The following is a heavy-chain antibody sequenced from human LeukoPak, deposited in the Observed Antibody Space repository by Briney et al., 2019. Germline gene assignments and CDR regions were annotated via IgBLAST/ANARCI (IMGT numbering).Heavy chain of an antibody. CDR2: ISASGGGT. Sequence: GGSLRLSCAASGFTFDNYVMNWLRQAPGKGLEWVSRISASGGGTYYADSVKGRFTVSRDNSKNTLYLQMNSLRAEDTAVYDCSKVSYYGSGNFDYWGQGALVTVSS. CDR1: GFTFDNYV. V-gene: IGHV3-23*01. J-gene: IGHJ4*02. D-gene: IGHD3-10*01. CDR3: SKVSYYGSGNFDY.